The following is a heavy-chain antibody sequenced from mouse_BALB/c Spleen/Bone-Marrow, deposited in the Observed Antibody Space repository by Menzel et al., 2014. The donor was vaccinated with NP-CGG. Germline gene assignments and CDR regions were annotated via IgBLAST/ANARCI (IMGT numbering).Heavy chain of an antibody. CDR1: GFTFNSNT. V-gene: IGHV5-12-2*01. CDR3: ARPGYPCYAMDS. J-gene: IGHJ4*01. Sequence: EVHLVESGGGLVQPGGSLKLSCAASGFTFNSNTMSWVRQTPEKRLEWVAYITNGGGATYYLDTVTGRFTISRDSAKNTLYLQMSRLKSEDTAMYYCARPGYPCYAMDSWGQGTSVTVSS. CDR2: ITNGGGAT.